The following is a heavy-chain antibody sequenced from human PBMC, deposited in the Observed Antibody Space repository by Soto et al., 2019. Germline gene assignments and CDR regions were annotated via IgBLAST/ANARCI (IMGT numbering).Heavy chain of an antibody. J-gene: IGHJ6*02. CDR1: GYSFTSYW. D-gene: IGHD3-22*01. V-gene: IGHV5-51*01. Sequence: GESLKISCKGSGYSFTSYWIGWVRQMPGKGLEWMGIIYPGDSDTRYSPSFQGHVTISADKSISTAYLQWSSLKASDTAMYYCARRSDSSARYYYYYGMDVWGQGTTVTVSS. CDR2: IYPGDSDT. CDR3: ARRSDSSARYYYYYGMDV.